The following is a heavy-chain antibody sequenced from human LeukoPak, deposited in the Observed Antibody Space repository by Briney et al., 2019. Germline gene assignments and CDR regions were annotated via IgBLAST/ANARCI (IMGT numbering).Heavy chain of an antibody. CDR3: ARIPVRSSSGYYYYYMDV. J-gene: IGHJ6*03. CDR2: IYYSGST. Sequence: PSETLSLTCTVSGGSISSYYWSWIRQPPGKGREWIGYIYYSGSTNYNPSLKSRVTISVDTSKNQFSLKLSSVTAADTAVYYCARIPVRSSSGYYYYYMDVWGKGTTVTVSS. V-gene: IGHV4-59*01. D-gene: IGHD6-6*01. CDR1: GGSISSYY.